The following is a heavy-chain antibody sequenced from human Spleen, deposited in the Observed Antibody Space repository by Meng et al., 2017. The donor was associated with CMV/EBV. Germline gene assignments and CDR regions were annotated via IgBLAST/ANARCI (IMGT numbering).Heavy chain of an antibody. J-gene: IGHJ4*02. D-gene: IGHD3-3*01. CDR1: GGSISNYY. CDR2: IYYSGSTNYNP. V-gene: IGHV4-59*01. Sequence: SETLSLTCSVSGGSISNYYWSWIRQPPGKGLEWIGYIYYSGSTNYNPNYNPSLKSRVTISGDTSKNQLSLKLSSVTAADTAVYYCARARVGVLVNYFDYWGQGTLVTVSS. CDR3: ARARVGVLVNYFDY.